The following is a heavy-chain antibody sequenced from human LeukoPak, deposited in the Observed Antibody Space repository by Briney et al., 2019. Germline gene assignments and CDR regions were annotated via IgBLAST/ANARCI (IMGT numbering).Heavy chain of an antibody. J-gene: IGHJ3*02. CDR3: ARVPSPWSPRDAFDI. V-gene: IGHV6-1*01. CDR1: GDSVSSNSAT. CDR2: TYYKSKWYS. D-gene: IGHD1-26*01. Sequence: SQTLSLTCAISGDSVSSNSATWNWIRQSPSRGLEWLGRTYYKSKWYSDYAVSVRSRITINSDTSKNHFSLQLNSVTPEDTAVYYCARVPSPWSPRDAFDIWGQGTMVTVSS.